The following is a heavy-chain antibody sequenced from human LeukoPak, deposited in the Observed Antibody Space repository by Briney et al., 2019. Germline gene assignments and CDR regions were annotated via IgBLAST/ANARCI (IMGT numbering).Heavy chain of an antibody. CDR1: GFTFSSYA. V-gene: IGHV3-23*01. D-gene: IGHD3-22*01. CDR2: ISGSGGST. J-gene: IGHJ4*02. CDR3: AKDSNHHDSSGYYYDGYFDY. Sequence: GGSLRLSCAASGFTFSSYAMSWVRQAPGKGLEWVSAISGSGGSTYYADSVKGRFTISRDNSKNTLYLQMSSLRAEDTAVYYCAKDSNHHDSSGYYYDGYFDYWGQGTLVTVSS.